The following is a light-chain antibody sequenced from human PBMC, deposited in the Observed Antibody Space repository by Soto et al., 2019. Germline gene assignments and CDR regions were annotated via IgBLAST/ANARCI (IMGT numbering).Light chain of an antibody. CDR1: QSISSW. V-gene: IGKV1-5*03. J-gene: IGKJ4*01. CDR2: KAS. Sequence: DIQMTQSPSTLSASVGVRVTITCRASQSISSWLAWYQQKPGKAPKLLIYKASGLESGVPSRFSGSGSGTDFTLTISSLQPDDFATYYCQQYDSYSPLTFGGGTKVDIK. CDR3: QQYDSYSPLT.